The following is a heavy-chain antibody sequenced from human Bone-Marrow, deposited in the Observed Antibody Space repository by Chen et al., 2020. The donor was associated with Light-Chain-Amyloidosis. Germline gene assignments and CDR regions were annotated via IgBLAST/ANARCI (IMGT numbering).Heavy chain of an antibody. CDR1: GYSMNDAYS. CDR2: IYRNGNA. J-gene: IGHJ3*02. D-gene: IGHD3-22*01. V-gene: IGHV4-38-2*02. CDR3: ARDHVDSDSSGYYYHGAFDI. Sequence: QVHLQESGPGLVKPSETLSLTCIVSGYSMNDAYSWGWFRQTPEKGLEWIGSIYRNGNAHYTPSLKSRVTISIDTSTNHFSLQLNSVTAADTAVYYCARDHVDSDSSGYYYHGAFDIWGQGTVVTVSS.